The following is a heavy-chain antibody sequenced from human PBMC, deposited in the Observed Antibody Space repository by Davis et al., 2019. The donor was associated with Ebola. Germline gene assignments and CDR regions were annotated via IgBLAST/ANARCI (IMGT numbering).Heavy chain of an antibody. CDR3: ASGVAGGAKGAFDY. CDR1: GGSISSYY. Sequence: SETLSLTCTVSGGSISSYYWSWIRQPPGRELEWIGYIFYGGSTTYNPSLASRVTISIDTSTNQLSLRLNSVTAADTAVYFCASGVAGGAKGAFDYWGPGTLVTVSS. CDR2: IFYGGST. V-gene: IGHV4-59*08. D-gene: IGHD4/OR15-4a*01. J-gene: IGHJ4*02.